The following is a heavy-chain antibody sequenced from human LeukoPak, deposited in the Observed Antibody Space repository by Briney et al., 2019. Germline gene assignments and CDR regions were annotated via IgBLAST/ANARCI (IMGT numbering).Heavy chain of an antibody. J-gene: IGHJ6*03. Sequence: PSETLSLTCSVSGGAIISYYWSWIRQPAGKGPEWIGRIYPTGNTDYNPSLKTRVTMSTDLSKKQFSLRLRSVTAADTAVYYCARLKFYDSTGYSPGYYMDVWGKGIAVTFSS. V-gene: IGHV4-4*07. CDR1: GGAIISYY. D-gene: IGHD3-22*01. CDR3: ARLKFYDSTGYSPGYYMDV. CDR2: IYPTGNT.